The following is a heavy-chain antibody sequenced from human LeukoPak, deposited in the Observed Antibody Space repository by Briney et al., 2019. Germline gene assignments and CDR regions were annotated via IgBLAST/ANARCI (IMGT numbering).Heavy chain of an antibody. CDR2: INHSGST. CDR1: GGSFSGYY. Sequence: SETLSLTCAVYGGSFSGYYWSWIRQPPGKGREWIGEINHSGSTNYNPSLKSRVTISVDTSKNQFSLKLSSVTAAYTAVYYCARWYVLASGSYSRSRYFDYWGQGTLVTVSS. V-gene: IGHV4-34*01. J-gene: IGHJ4*02. CDR3: ARWYVLASGSYSRSRYFDY. D-gene: IGHD1-26*01.